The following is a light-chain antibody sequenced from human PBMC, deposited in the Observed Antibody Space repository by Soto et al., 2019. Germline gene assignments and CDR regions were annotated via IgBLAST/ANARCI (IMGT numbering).Light chain of an antibody. Sequence: QAVVTQTPSVSGAPGQKITMSCTGSSSNIGAGYDVHWYRQIPGAAPKLLIYGDNDRPSGVPDRFSASKSGTSASLAITGLQGEDEGDYYCQSYDTTLSGVIFGAGTKLTVL. V-gene: IGLV1-40*01. J-gene: IGLJ2*01. CDR2: GDN. CDR1: SSNIGAGYD. CDR3: QSYDTTLSGVI.